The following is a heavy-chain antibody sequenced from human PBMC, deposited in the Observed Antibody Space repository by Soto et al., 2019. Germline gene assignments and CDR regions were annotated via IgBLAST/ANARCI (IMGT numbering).Heavy chain of an antibody. V-gene: IGHV3-23*01. CDR3: ANRDTSMITRYYYGMDV. Sequence: EVQLLESGGGLVQPGGSLRLSCADSGFSFSSYDMSWVRQAPGKGLEWDSAISGGGGSTYYADSVKGRFTISRDNSKNTLYLQMNSLRAEDTAVYYCANRDTSMITRYYYGMDVWGQGTTVTVSS. D-gene: IGHD5-18*01. J-gene: IGHJ6*02. CDR1: GFSFSSYD. CDR2: ISGGGGST.